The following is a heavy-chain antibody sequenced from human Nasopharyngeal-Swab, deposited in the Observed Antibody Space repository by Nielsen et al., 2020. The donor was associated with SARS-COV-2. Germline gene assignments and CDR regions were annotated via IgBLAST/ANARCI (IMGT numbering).Heavy chain of an antibody. CDR3: ARLGSSGWIDY. J-gene: IGHJ4*02. V-gene: IGHV3-7*03. D-gene: IGHD6-19*01. CDR2: IKQDGSEK. Sequence: WIRQPPGKGLEWVANIKQDGSEKYYVDSVKGRFTISRDNAKNSLYLQMNSLRAEDTAVYYCARLGSSGWIDYWGQGTLVTVSS.